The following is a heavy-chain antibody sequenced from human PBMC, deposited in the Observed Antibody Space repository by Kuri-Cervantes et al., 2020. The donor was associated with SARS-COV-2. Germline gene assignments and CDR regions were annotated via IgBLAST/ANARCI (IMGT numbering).Heavy chain of an antibody. J-gene: IGHJ3*02. Sequence: GESLKISCAASGFTFSSYWMHWVRQAPGKGLVWVSRINSDGSSTSYADSVKGRFTISRDNAKNTLYLQMNSLRAEDTAVYYCARDPAPYDILTGYSSAFDIWGQGTMVTVSS. V-gene: IGHV3-74*01. D-gene: IGHD3-9*01. CDR3: ARDPAPYDILTGYSSAFDI. CDR1: GFTFSSYW. CDR2: INSDGSST.